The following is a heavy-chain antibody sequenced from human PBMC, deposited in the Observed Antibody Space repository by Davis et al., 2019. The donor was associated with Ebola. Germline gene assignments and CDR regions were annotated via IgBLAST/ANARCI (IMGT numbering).Heavy chain of an antibody. D-gene: IGHD3-3*01. CDR3: ARVDYDFWSGYNWFDP. J-gene: IGHJ5*02. V-gene: IGHV4-59*01. Sequence: GSLRFSCTVSGGSISSYYWSWIRQPPGKGLEWIGYIYYSGSTNYNPSLKSRVTISVDTSKNQFSLKLSSVTAADTAVYYCARVDYDFWSGYNWFDPWGQGTLVTVSS. CDR2: IYYSGST. CDR1: GGSISSYY.